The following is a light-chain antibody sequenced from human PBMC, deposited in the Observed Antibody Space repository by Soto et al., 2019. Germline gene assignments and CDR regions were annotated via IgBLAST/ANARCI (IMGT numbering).Light chain of an antibody. CDR3: QQSYSSPRT. V-gene: IGKV1-39*01. J-gene: IGKJ1*01. CDR1: QRISNS. CDR2: TTS. Sequence: DIQMTQSPSSLSASVGDRVTVTCRASQRISNSLNWYQQKPGQAPKLLIYTTSNLHTGVPSRFSGSGSGTDFTLTISSLQPEDFATYYCQQSYSSPRTFGQGTKVDIK.